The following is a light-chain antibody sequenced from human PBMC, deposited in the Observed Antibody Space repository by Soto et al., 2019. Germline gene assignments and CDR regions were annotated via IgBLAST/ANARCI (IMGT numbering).Light chain of an antibody. CDR3: SSYTSTSTLDV. J-gene: IGLJ1*01. CDR1: SSDIGGYNY. V-gene: IGLV2-14*03. CDR2: DVS. Sequence: QSALTQPASVSGSPGQSITISCTGTSSDIGGYNYVSWYQQLPGKVPKLIIYDVSNRPSGVSDRFSSSKSGNAASLTISGLQDEDEADYYCSSYTSTSTLDVFGTGTKVTVL.